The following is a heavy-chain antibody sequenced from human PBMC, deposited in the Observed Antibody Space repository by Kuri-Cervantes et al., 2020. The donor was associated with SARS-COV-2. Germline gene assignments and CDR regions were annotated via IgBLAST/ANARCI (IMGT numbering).Heavy chain of an antibody. CDR3: AKDQIGGYSYGPFDY. J-gene: IGHJ4*02. D-gene: IGHD5-18*01. V-gene: IGHV3-11*01. Sequence: GESLKISCAASGFTFSDYYMSWVRQAPGKGLEWVSYISSSGSTIYYADSVKGRFTISRDNAKNTLYLQMNSLRAEDTAAYYCAKDQIGGYSYGPFDYWGQGTLVTVSS. CDR2: ISSSGSTI. CDR1: GFTFSDYY.